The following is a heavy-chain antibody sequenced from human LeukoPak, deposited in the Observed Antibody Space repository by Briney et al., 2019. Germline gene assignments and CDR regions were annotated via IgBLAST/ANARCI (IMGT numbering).Heavy chain of an antibody. CDR3: ASDSYSPEYFQH. V-gene: IGHV3-33*01. CDR2: IWSDGSDK. D-gene: IGHD2-15*01. CDR1: GFTFNNF. J-gene: IGHJ1*01. Sequence: PGGSLRLSCVASGFTFNNFMHWVRQAPGKGLEWVAVIWSDGSDKFYADSVRGRSTISRDNSKNTLYLQMDSLRAEDTAVYYCASDSYSPEYFQHWGQGTLVTVSS.